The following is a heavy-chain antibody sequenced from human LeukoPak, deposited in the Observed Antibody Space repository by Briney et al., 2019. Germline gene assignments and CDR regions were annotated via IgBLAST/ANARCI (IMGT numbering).Heavy chain of an antibody. CDR2: ISGSSSDI. V-gene: IGHV3-21*05. D-gene: IGHD2-21*01. CDR1: GFTFSGSW. J-gene: IGHJ4*01. Sequence: GGSLILSCTASGFTFSGSWMTWVRQTPGKGLEWLAYISGSSSDIYYADSVKGRFTISRDNAKNSLFLQMNGLRPEDTALYYCATDPRLLIYWGHGTLVTVSS. CDR3: ATDPRLLIY.